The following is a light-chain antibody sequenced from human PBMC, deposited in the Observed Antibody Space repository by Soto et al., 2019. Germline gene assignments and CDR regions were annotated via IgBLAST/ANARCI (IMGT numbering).Light chain of an antibody. CDR1: QSISSW. V-gene: IGKV1-5*03. Sequence: DIQMTQSPSTLSASVGDRVTITCRASQSISSWLAWYQQKPGKAPKLLIYKAYILESGVPSRFSGSGSGTELTLTISSLQPDDFATYYCHQYNSYPRTFGQGTKVEIK. J-gene: IGKJ1*01. CDR3: HQYNSYPRT. CDR2: KAY.